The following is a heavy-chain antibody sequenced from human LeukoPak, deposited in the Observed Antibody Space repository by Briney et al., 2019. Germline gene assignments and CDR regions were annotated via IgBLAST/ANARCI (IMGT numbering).Heavy chain of an antibody. CDR1: GFTFSSYA. D-gene: IGHD3-16*01. CDR2: MSTNGVAT. CDR3: AKSLRGTRSYYYYYMDV. Sequence: GGSLRLSCAASGFTFSSYAMSWVRQAPGKGLEWVSTMSTNGVATYYADSVNGRFTISRANSKNTPYLQMNSLSADDTAVYYCAKSLRGTRSYYYYYMDVWGKGTTVTVSS. V-gene: IGHV3-23*01. J-gene: IGHJ6*03.